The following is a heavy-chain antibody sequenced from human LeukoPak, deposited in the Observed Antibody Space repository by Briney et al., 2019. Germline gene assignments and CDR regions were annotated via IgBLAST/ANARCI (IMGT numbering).Heavy chain of an antibody. D-gene: IGHD3-10*01. CDR2: IYSDGST. V-gene: IGHV3-53*01. Sequence: PRRSLRLSCAASGFTFSSYAMHWVRQAPGKGLEWVSVIYSDGSTYYMDSVKGRFTISRDNSKNKLYLQMNSLRAEDTAVYFCARVRYYGSGTYFFDYWGQGTLVTVSS. CDR1: GFTFSSYA. J-gene: IGHJ4*02. CDR3: ARVRYYGSGTYFFDY.